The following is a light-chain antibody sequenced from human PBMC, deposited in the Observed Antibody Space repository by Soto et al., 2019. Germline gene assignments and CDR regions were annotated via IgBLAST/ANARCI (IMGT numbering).Light chain of an antibody. V-gene: IGKV2-30*01. CDR1: QGLVYGDGHTY. CDR2: KVS. CDR3: MQGTHRPPT. Sequence: DVVMTQSPLSLPVTLGQAASISCRSSQGLVYGDGHTYMHWFQQRPGQSPRRLIYKVSNRDSGVPERFSGSASGTNFTLKISRVEAEDVGVYYCMQGTHRPPTFGGGTKVEIK. J-gene: IGKJ4*01.